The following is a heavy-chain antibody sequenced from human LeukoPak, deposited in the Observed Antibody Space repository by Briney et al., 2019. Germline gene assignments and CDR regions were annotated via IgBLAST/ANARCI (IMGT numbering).Heavy chain of an antibody. CDR3: ARFMITFGGVIAYFDY. D-gene: IGHD3-16*02. V-gene: IGHV4-31*03. J-gene: IGHJ4*02. CDR1: GGSISSGGYY. Sequence: SETLSLTCTVSGGSISSGGYYWSWIRQHPGKGLEWIGYIYYSGSTYYNPSLKSRVTISVGTSKNQFSLKLSSVTAADTAVYYCARFMITFGGVIAYFDYWGQGTLVTVSS. CDR2: IYYSGST.